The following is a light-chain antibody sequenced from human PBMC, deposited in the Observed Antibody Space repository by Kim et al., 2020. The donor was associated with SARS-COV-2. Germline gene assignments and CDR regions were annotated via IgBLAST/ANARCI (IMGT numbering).Light chain of an antibody. J-gene: IGKJ4*01. CDR1: QDSNSW. CDR3: QQYNSYPLT. Sequence: ASVGAGVTITRRASQDSNSWLAWYQQKPGQPPKVLIADASTLQSGVPSRIIGSGSGTEFTLTISSVQPEDFATYYCQQYNSYPLTFGGGTKVDIK. V-gene: IGKV1-13*02. CDR2: DAS.